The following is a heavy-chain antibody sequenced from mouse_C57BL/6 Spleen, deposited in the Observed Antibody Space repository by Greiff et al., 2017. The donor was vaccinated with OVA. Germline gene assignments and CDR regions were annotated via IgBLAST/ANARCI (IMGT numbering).Heavy chain of an antibody. CDR3: TRSFYYGSSYVWYFGV. V-gene: IGHV1-15*01. J-gene: IGHJ1*03. D-gene: IGHD1-1*01. CDR1: GYTFTDYE. CDR2: IDPETGGT. Sequence: QVQLKESGAELVRPGASVTLSCKASGYTFTDYEMHWVKQTPVHGLEWIGAIDPETGGTAYNQKFKGKAILTADKSSSTAYMELRSLTSEDSAVYYCTRSFYYGSSYVWYFGVWGTGTTVTVSS.